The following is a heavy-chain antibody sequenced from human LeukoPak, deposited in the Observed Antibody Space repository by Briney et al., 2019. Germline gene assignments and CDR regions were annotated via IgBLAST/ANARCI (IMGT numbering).Heavy chain of an antibody. CDR3: VRIIRGAPLVY. CDR2: IKQDGGQK. D-gene: IGHD3-10*01. CDR1: GFTCSSYW. J-gene: IGHJ4*02. V-gene: IGHV3-7*01. Sequence: PGGSLTLSCAASGFTCSSYWMSWVRQAPGKGLEWVAIIKQDGGQKYYVDSVNGRFNISRDNAKNSLYLQMNSLRAEDTAVYYCVRIIRGAPLVYWGQGTLVTVSS.